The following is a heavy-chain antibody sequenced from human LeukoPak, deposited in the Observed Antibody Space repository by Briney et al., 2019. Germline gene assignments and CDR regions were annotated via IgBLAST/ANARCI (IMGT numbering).Heavy chain of an antibody. J-gene: IGHJ4*02. D-gene: IGHD3-22*01. V-gene: IGHV3-30*18. CDR1: GFTFSSYG. CDR3: AKDGAYYYDSSGYYYDY. CDR2: ISYDGSSK. Sequence: GGSLRLSCAASGFTFSSYGMHWVRQAPGKGLEWVAVISYDGSSKYYADSVKGRFTISRDNSKNTLYLQMNSLRAEDTAVYYCAKDGAYYYDSSGYYYDYWGQGTLVTVSS.